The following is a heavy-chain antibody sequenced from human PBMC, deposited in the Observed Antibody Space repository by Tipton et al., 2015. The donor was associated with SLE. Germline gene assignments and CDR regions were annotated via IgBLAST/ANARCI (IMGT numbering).Heavy chain of an antibody. Sequence: TLSLTCAVYGGSFSDYSWSWIRQPPGKGLEWIGEINHSGSTNYNPSLKSRVTISIDTSKNQFSLRLGSVTAADTAVYYCARDCTTGVCYTTCFDYWGQGTLVTVSP. J-gene: IGHJ4*02. D-gene: IGHD2-8*01. V-gene: IGHV4-34*01. CDR2: INHSGST. CDR1: GGSFSDYS. CDR3: ARDCTTGVCYTTCFDY.